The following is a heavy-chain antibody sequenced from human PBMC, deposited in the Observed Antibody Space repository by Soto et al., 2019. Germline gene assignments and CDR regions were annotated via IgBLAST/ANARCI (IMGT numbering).Heavy chain of an antibody. Sequence: QVQLVQSGAEVKKPGSSVKVSCKASGGTFSSYTISWVRQAPGQGLEWMGRLIPILGIANYAQKFQGRVTITADKSTSTAYMELSSLRSEDTGVYYCATIVGAPDSISLFDYWGQGTLVTVSS. D-gene: IGHD1-26*01. CDR3: ATIVGAPDSISLFDY. CDR2: LIPILGIA. J-gene: IGHJ4*02. CDR1: GGTFSSYT. V-gene: IGHV1-69*02.